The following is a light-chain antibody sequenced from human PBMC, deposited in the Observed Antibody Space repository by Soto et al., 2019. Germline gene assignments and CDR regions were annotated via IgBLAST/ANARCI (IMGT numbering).Light chain of an antibody. CDR2: GSS. Sequence: EVVMTQSPATLSVSPGARATLSCRASESVHSNLAWYQQKPGQAPRLLISGSSTRATGTPARFSGSGSGTDFTLTIDRLQSEDFASYYWQQYSDWPCTFGQGTKLEIK. V-gene: IGKV3-15*01. CDR3: QQYSDWPCT. CDR1: ESVHSN. J-gene: IGKJ2*02.